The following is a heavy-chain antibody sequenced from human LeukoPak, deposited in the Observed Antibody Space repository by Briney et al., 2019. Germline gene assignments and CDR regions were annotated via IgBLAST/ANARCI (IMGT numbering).Heavy chain of an antibody. Sequence: PSETLSLTCTVSGGSISSGGYYWSWIRQHPGKGPEWIGDIYYSGSTFYNPSLKSRITISVDTSENQFSLKLSSVTAADTAIYYCARSRVTMVRGQGDAFDVWGQGTMVTVSS. D-gene: IGHD3-10*01. CDR3: ARSRVTMVRGQGDAFDV. J-gene: IGHJ3*01. CDR1: GGSISSGGYY. CDR2: IYYSGST. V-gene: IGHV4-31*03.